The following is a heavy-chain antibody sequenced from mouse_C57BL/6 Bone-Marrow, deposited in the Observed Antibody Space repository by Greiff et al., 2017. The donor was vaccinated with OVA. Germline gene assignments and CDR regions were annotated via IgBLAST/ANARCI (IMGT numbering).Heavy chain of an antibody. D-gene: IGHD2-2*01. Sequence: QVQLKQSGPELVKPGASVKISCKASGYAFSSSWMNWVKQRPGKGLEWIGRIYPGDGDTNYNGKFKGKATLTADKSSSTAYMQLSSLTSEDSAVYFCARSGDGYDWYFDVWGTGTTVTVSS. CDR2: IYPGDGDT. J-gene: IGHJ1*03. V-gene: IGHV1-82*01. CDR1: GYAFSSSW. CDR3: ARSGDGYDWYFDV.